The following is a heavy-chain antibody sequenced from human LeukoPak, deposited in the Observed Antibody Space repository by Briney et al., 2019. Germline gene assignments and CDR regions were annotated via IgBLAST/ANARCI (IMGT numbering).Heavy chain of an antibody. J-gene: IGHJ4*02. CDR1: GFDFDDYG. Sequence: GGSLRLSCAASGFDFDDYGMTWVRQAPGKGLELVSGINGNGGSTGYADSVRGRFIISRDNAKNYVHLQMDSLRAEDTAVYYCARDQGSADYWGQGTLVTVSS. V-gene: IGHV3-20*04. CDR2: INGNGGST. CDR3: ARDQGSADY.